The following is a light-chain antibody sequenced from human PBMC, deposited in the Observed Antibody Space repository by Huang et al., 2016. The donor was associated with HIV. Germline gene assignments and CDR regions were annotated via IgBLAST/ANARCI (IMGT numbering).Light chain of an antibody. CDR3: HQYNNWHLT. CDR1: QSVSTN. J-gene: IGKJ4*01. V-gene: IGKV3-15*01. CDR2: GST. Sequence: IVMTQTPATLPVSPGGRAILSCRASQSVSTNLAWYQHKPGQAPRLIIYGSTTRATGVPARFSGSVSGTDFTLTINSLQSEDFGVYYCHQYNNWHLTFGGGTRV.